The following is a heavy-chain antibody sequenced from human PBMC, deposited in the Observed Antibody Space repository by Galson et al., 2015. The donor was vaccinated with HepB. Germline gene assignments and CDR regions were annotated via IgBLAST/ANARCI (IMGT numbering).Heavy chain of an antibody. CDR2: IYSGGST. Sequence: SLRLSCAASGFTFSDYHMSWVRQAPGKGLEWVSVIYSGGSTYYADSVKGRFTISRDNSKNTLYLQMNSLRAEDTAVYYCARSITGVFDYWGQGTLVTVSS. V-gene: IGHV3-66*01. J-gene: IGHJ4*02. CDR3: ARSITGVFDY. D-gene: IGHD1-14*01. CDR1: GFTFSDYH.